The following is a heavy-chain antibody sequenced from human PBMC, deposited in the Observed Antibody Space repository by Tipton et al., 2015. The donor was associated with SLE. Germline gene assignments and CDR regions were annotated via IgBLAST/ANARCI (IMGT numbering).Heavy chain of an antibody. Sequence: SLRLSCAASGFTFSSYAMSWVRQAPGKGLEWVSAISGSGGSTYYADSVKGRFTISRDNSKNTLYLQMNSLRAEDTAVYYCARDMGVGAYFDYWGQGTLVTVSS. J-gene: IGHJ4*02. CDR1: GFTFSSYA. CDR3: ARDMGVGAYFDY. D-gene: IGHD1-26*01. V-gene: IGHV3-23*01. CDR2: ISGSGGST.